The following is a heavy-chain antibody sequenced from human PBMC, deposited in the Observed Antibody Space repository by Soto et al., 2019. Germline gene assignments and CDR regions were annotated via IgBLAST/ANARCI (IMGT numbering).Heavy chain of an antibody. CDR3: ARGLSIDYNWFDP. Sequence: VKVSCKASGYTFTSYGINWVRQAPGQGLEWMGWISGYNGNTNYAQKLQGRVTMTTDTSTSTVFMELRSLRSDDTAMYYCARGLSIDYNWFDPWGQGTLVTVSS. CDR1: GYTFTSYG. J-gene: IGHJ5*02. V-gene: IGHV1-18*01. D-gene: IGHD3-9*01. CDR2: ISGYNGNT.